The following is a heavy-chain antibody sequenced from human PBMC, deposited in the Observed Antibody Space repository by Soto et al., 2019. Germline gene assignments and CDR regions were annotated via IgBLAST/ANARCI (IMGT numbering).Heavy chain of an antibody. CDR2: ISAYNGNT. V-gene: IGHV1-18*01. CDR3: AREEGDSIFQH. J-gene: IGHJ1*01. Sequence: ASVELCCEASGYTFTSYGISWVRQAPGQGLEWMGWISAYNGNTNYAQKLQGRVTMTTDTSTSTAYMELRSLRSDDTAVYYCAREEGDSIFQHWGQGTLVTVSS. CDR1: GYTFTSYG. D-gene: IGHD2-21*02.